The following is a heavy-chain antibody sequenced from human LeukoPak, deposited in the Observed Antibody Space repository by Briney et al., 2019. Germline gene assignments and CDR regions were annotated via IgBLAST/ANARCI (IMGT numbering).Heavy chain of an antibody. Sequence: SETLSLTCTVSGGSISSYYWSWIRQPAGKGLEWIGRIYISGSTNYNPSLKSRVTISVDTSKSQFSLKLNSVTAADTAVYYCARDRRDMVRGINIVRQYHYYYYMDVWGKGTTVTVS. CDR3: ARDRRDMVRGINIVRQYHYYYYMDV. CDR1: GGSISSYY. V-gene: IGHV4-4*07. CDR2: IYISGST. D-gene: IGHD3-10*01. J-gene: IGHJ6*03.